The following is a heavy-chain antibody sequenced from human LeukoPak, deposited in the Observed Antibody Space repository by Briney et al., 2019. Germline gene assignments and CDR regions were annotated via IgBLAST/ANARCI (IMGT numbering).Heavy chain of an antibody. CDR1: GFTFSSYA. CDR3: VKSGYSSSSDVDY. D-gene: IGHD5-12*01. CDR2: INSNGGSI. J-gene: IGHJ4*02. V-gene: IGHV3-64D*09. Sequence: PGGSLRLSCSVSGFTFSSYAMHWVRQAPGKGLEFLSSINSNGGSIYYADSVKGRFTISRDNSKSKLYLQMNRLRSEDTAVYYCVKSGYSSSSDVDYWGQGTLVTVSS.